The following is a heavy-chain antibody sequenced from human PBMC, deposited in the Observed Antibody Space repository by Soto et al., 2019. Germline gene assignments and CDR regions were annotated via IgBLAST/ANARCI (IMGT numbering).Heavy chain of an antibody. CDR2: VWFDGNNK. D-gene: IGHD2-2*03. V-gene: IGHV3-33*01. Sequence: QEQLVDSGGDVVQPGRSLRLSCVASGFDFRSHAIHWVRQAPGKGLEWVAVVWFDGNNKFYADSVKGRFSISRDNSRSMTFLEMTSLRAEDTAIYYCARDVVDITIVLPAMNFDIWGQGTRVTVSS. CDR3: ARDVVDITIVLPAMNFDI. CDR1: GFDFRSHA. J-gene: IGHJ1*01.